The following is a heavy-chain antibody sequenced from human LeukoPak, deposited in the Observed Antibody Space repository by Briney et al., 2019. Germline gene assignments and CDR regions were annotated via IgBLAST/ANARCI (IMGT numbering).Heavy chain of an antibody. CDR2: INHSGST. J-gene: IGHJ4*02. D-gene: IGHD2-15*01. CDR1: GGSFSGYY. CDR3: ARHLGGSYYSPFDY. V-gene: IGHV4-34*01. Sequence: PSETLSLTCAVYGGSFSGYYWSWIRQPPGKGLEWIGEINHSGSTNYNPSLKSRVTISVDTSKNQFSLKLTSVTAADTAVYYCARHLGGSYYSPFDYWGRGTLVTVSS.